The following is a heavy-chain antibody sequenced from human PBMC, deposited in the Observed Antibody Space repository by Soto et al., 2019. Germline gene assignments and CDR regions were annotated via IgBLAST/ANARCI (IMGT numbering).Heavy chain of an antibody. V-gene: IGHV1-2*02. J-gene: IGHJ5*02. Sequence: ASVKVSCKASGYTFTGYYMHLVRQAPGPGHKWMGSNNPDSGDTDYAQKCQCSVTMTRDTSISTAYMELSRHRSDDTAAYYCAKEAGGIAAPGIWFDPWGQGTLVTVSS. CDR1: GYTFTGYY. D-gene: IGHD6-13*01. CDR2: NNPDSGDT. CDR3: AKEAGGIAAPGIWFDP.